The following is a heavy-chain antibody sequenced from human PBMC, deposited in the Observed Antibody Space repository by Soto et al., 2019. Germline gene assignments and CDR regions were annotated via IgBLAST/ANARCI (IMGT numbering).Heavy chain of an antibody. J-gene: IGHJ4*01. V-gene: IGHV6-1*01. D-gene: IGHD1-26*01. CDR2: TYYRSKWYY. Sequence: PSQTLSLTCAITGDSVSSNSAGWSWVRQSPSRGLEWLGRTYYRSKWYYEYAVFVRGRITINPDTSKNQYSLQLNSVTPEDTAVYFCARGEQYSGRIFDYWCQGTLVTVSS. CDR1: GDSVSSNSAG. CDR3: ARGEQYSGRIFDY.